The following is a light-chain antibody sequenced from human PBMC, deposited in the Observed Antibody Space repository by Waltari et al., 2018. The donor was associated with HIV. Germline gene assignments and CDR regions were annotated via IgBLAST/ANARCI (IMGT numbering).Light chain of an antibody. J-gene: IGLJ3*02. Sequence: QSALTQPASVSGSPGQSITISCTGTSSDVGGYNYVSWYQQPPGKAPKLMIYEVSNRPSGVSNRFSGSKSGNTASLTISGLQAEDEVDYYCSSYTSSSMVFGGGTKLTVL. CDR1: SSDVGGYNY. CDR3: SSYTSSSMV. V-gene: IGLV2-14*01. CDR2: EVS.